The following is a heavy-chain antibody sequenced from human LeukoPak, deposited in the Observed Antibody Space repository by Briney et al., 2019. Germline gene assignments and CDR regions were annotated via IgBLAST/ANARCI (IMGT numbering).Heavy chain of an antibody. J-gene: IGHJ4*02. D-gene: IGHD3-16*01. CDR2: INHSGST. Sequence: SETLSLTCAVYGGSFSGYYWSWIRQPPGKGLEWIGEINHSGSTNYNPSLKSRVTISVDTSKNQFSLKLSSVTAADTAVYYCARGGGVMLRAPFDYWGGEPGVTVSS. CDR3: ARGGGVMLRAPFDY. CDR1: GGSFSGYY. V-gene: IGHV4-34*01.